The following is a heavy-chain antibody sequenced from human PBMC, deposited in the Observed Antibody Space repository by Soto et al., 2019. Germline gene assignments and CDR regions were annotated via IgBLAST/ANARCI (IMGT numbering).Heavy chain of an antibody. Sequence: GGSLILSFAASGFTFSRYDIHLVRQAPGKGLEWVAVMSYDGSNKYYADSVKGRFTFSRDNSKNTLYLQMNSLRAGDTAVYYCAKGSSSGTYSDFDYSGQGTLVTVSS. D-gene: IGHD1-26*01. CDR3: AKGSSSGTYSDFDY. J-gene: IGHJ4*02. CDR1: GFTFSRYD. V-gene: IGHV3-30*18. CDR2: MSYDGSNK.